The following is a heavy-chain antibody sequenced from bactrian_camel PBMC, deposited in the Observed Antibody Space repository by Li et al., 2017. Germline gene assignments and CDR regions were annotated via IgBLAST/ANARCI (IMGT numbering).Heavy chain of an antibody. V-gene: IGHV3S53*01. CDR2: LDEHGRI. CDR1: GGYFLGDC. J-gene: IGHJ4*01. D-gene: IGHD4*01. CDR3: AALAGNDYCLSRPEMSEFAY. Sequence: HVQLVESGGGSVQTGGSLRLSCVVSGGYFLGDCMGWYRQVPGKEREGIATLDEHGRISYKDSVQGRFTISQDGLTLQMTSLKPEDNAMYYCAALAGNDYCLSRPEMSEFAYWGQGTQVTVS.